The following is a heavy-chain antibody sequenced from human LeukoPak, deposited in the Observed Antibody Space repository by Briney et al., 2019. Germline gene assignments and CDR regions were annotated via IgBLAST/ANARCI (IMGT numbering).Heavy chain of an antibody. D-gene: IGHD1-26*01. CDR3: ARFKVGRNTTQKNAFDI. J-gene: IGHJ3*02. CDR1: GFTFSNYA. CDR2: ISFDSTKE. Sequence: GGSLRLSCAASGFTFSNYAMHWARQAPGKGLEWVAVISFDSTKEYYANSVKGRFIVARDNPKATLHLQMHSQRPDDTAIYYCARFKVGRNTTQKNAFDIWGRGTLVTVSS. V-gene: IGHV3-30*01.